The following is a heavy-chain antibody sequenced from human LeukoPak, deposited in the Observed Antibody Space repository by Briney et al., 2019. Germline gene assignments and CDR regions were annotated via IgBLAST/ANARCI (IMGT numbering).Heavy chain of an antibody. CDR1: GYSISSGYY. CDR2: IYHSGST. Sequence: RSSETLSLTCTVSGYSISSGYYWGWIRQPPGKGLEWIGSIYHSGSTYYNPSLKSRVTISVDTSKNQFSLKLSSVTAADTAVYYCARDWPYDYYDSSGYYYGSDYWGQGTLVTVSS. D-gene: IGHD3-22*01. V-gene: IGHV4-38-2*02. J-gene: IGHJ4*02. CDR3: ARDWPYDYYDSSGYYYGSDY.